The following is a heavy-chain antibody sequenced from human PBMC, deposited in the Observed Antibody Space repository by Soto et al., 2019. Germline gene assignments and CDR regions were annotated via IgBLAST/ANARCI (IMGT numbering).Heavy chain of an antibody. V-gene: IGHV4-39*01. CDR2: IDSRANT. CDR3: SRRAPEGFDP. CDR1: GASISSSVYY. Sequence: LKLQESGPGLVKPSDTLSLTCTVSGASISSSVYYWGWIRQFPGRGLEWIGSIDSRANTYHNPSLNSRITMSVDTSNNQLSLNLSSVTPADTAVYYCSRRAPEGFDPWGQGTLVTVSS. J-gene: IGHJ5*02.